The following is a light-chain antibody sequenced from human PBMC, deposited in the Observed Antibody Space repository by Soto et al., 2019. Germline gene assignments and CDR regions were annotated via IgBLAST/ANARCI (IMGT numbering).Light chain of an antibody. V-gene: IGLV2-11*01. Sequence: QSVLTQPRSVSGSPGQSVTISCTGTSSDVGGYNYVSWYQQHPGKAPKLMIYDVSKRPSGVPDRFSGSKSGNTASLTISGLQAEDEADYYCCSYAGSCWVFGGGTKLTVL. CDR2: DVS. J-gene: IGLJ3*02. CDR1: SSDVGGYNY. CDR3: CSYAGSCWV.